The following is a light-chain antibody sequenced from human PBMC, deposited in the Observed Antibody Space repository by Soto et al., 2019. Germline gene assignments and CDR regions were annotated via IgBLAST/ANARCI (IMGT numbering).Light chain of an antibody. J-gene: IGKJ1*01. CDR1: QSISSY. V-gene: IGKV1-39*01. CDR3: HQTFSTRSWT. Sequence: DIKMNQSPSSLSASVGDRVTITCRASQSISSYLNWYQHKPGKAPKLLIYAASSLQSGVPSRFSGSGSGTDFTLTISTLQPEDFATYYCHQTFSTRSWTFGQGTKVDIK. CDR2: AAS.